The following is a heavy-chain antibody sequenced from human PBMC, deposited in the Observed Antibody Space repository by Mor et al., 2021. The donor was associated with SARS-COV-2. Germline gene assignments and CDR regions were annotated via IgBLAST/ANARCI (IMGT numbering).Heavy chain of an antibody. J-gene: IGHJ4*02. CDR3: ARDSPFDYYFDY. D-gene: IGHD3-9*01. V-gene: IGHV1-18*01. Sequence: SYASTFQGRVTMTADTSTSTAYMELRSLTSDDTAVYYCARDSPFDYYFDYWGQGTLVTVSS.